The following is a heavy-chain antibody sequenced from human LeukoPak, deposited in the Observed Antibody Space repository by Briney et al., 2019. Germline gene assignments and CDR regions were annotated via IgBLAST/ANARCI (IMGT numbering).Heavy chain of an antibody. V-gene: IGHV3-30-3*02. CDR3: AKTYYYDSEQGFDY. Sequence: PGGSLRLSCAASGFTFSSYAMHWVRQAPGKGLEWVAVISYDGSNKYYADSVKGRFTISRDNSKNTLYLQMNSLRAEDTAVYYCAKTYYYDSEQGFDYWGQGTLVTVSS. CDR1: GFTFSSYA. CDR2: ISYDGSNK. D-gene: IGHD3-22*01. J-gene: IGHJ4*02.